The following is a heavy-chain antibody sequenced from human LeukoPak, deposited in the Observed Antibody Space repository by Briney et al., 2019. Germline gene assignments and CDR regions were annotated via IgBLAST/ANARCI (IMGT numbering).Heavy chain of an antibody. CDR2: IKSKTDGGTT. D-gene: IGHD3-22*01. J-gene: IGHJ4*02. V-gene: IGHV3-15*01. Sequence: GGSLRLSCGASGFTFSNAWMSWVRQAPGKGLEWVGRIKSKTDGGTTDYAAPVKGRFTISRDDSKNTLYLQMNSLKTEDTAVYYCTTDPFFSVSYHTDYWGQGTLVTVSS. CDR3: TTDPFFSVSYHTDY. CDR1: GFTFSNAW.